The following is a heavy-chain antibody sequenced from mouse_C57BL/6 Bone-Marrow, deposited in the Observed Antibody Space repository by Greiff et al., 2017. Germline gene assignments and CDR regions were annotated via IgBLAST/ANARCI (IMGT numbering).Heavy chain of an antibody. CDR2: IYPGDGDT. D-gene: IGHD1-1*01. V-gene: IGHV1-82*01. J-gene: IGHJ4*01. Sequence: QVQLKESGPELVKPGASVKISCKASGYAFSSSWMNWVKQRPGKGLEWIGRIYPGDGDTNYNGKFKGKATLTADKSSSTAYMQLSSLTSEDSAVYFCARPLTTVVAPYYAMDHWGQGTSVTVSS. CDR3: ARPLTTVVAPYYAMDH. CDR1: GYAFSSSW.